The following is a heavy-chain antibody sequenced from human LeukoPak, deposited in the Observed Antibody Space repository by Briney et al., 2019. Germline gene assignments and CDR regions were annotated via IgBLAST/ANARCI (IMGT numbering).Heavy chain of an antibody. D-gene: IGHD1-26*01. V-gene: IGHV4-59*01. Sequence: PSETLSLTCTVSGGSISSYYWSWIRQPPGKELEWIGYIYYSGSTNYNPSLKSRVTISVDTSKNQFSLKLSSVTAADTAVYYCARGPYGKLDYWGQGTLVTVSS. CDR3: ARGPYGKLDY. J-gene: IGHJ4*02. CDR2: IYYSGST. CDR1: GGSISSYY.